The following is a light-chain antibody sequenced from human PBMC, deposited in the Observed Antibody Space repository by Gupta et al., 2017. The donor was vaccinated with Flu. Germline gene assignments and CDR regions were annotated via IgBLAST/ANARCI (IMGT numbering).Light chain of an antibody. CDR2: DAS. CDR1: QSVSSN. V-gene: IGKV3-11*01. CDR3: QQRSNWPST. J-gene: IGKJ3*01. Sequence: PATLSLSPGERATLSCRASQSVSSNLAWYQQKPGQAPRLLIYDASNRATGIPARFSGSGSGTDFTLTISSLEPDDFAVYYCQQRSNWPSTFGPGTKVDIK.